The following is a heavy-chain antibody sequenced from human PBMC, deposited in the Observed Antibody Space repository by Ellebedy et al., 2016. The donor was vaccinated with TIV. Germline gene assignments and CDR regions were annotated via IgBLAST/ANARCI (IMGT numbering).Heavy chain of an antibody. J-gene: IGHJ3*01. Sequence: PGGSLRLSCAGSGFTFTDYYIDWVRQAPGKGLEWVGRIRNKAQSYTTAYAASVRGRFTISRDDSENSVYLQMNSLKSDDTAVYYCAREMGSRGSDDALDFWGRGTMVTVSS. CDR1: GFTFTDYY. CDR2: IRNKAQSYTT. D-gene: IGHD2-15*01. CDR3: AREMGSRGSDDALDF. V-gene: IGHV3-72*01.